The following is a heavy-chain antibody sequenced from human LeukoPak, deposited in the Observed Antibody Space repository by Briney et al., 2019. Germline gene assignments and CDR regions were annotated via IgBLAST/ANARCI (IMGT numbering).Heavy chain of an antibody. D-gene: IGHD3-10*01. CDR3: ASLVRGSPLGFDY. J-gene: IGHJ4*02. CDR1: GGSISSYY. CDR2: IYTSGST. V-gene: IGHV4-4*07. Sequence: PSETLSLTCTVSGGSISSYYWSWIRQPAGKGLEWIGRIYTSGSTNYNPSLKTRITMSVDTSKNQFSLKLSSVTAADTAVYYCASLVRGSPLGFDYWGQETLVTVSS.